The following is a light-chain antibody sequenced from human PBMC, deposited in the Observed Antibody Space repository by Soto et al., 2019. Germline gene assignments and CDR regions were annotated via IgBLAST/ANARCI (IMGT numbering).Light chain of an antibody. Sequence: QSALTQPASVSGSPGQSITISCAGTMRDVGAYNLVSWYQQHPGRAPQLIIYEVRNLPSGISFRFSGSKSGNTPSLTISGLQAEDDADYYCSSYTSKSSLIFGGGTKVTVL. CDR1: MRDVGAYNL. J-gene: IGLJ2*01. CDR2: EVR. V-gene: IGLV2-14*01. CDR3: SSYTSKSSLI.